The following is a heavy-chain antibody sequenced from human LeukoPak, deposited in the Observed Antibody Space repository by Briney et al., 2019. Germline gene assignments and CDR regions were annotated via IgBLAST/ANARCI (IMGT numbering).Heavy chain of an antibody. Sequence: ASVKVSCKASGYTFTGYYMHWVRQAPGQGLEWMGIINPSGGSTSYAQKFQGRVTMTRDTSTSTVYMELGSLRSEDTAVYYCARGRVVVVAATNWFDPWGQGTLVTVSS. CDR2: INPSGGST. J-gene: IGHJ5*02. CDR3: ARGRVVVVAATNWFDP. V-gene: IGHV1-46*01. D-gene: IGHD2-15*01. CDR1: GYTFTGYY.